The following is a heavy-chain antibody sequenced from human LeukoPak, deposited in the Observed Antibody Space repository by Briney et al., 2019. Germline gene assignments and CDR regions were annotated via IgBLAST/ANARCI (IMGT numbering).Heavy chain of an antibody. CDR2: ISGSGGST. J-gene: IGHJ3*02. D-gene: IGHD3-3*01. CDR1: GFTFSSYA. Sequence: PGGSLRLSCAASGFTFSSYAMSWVRQAPGKGLEWVSAISGSGGSTYYADSVKGRFTISSDNSKNTLYLQMNSLRAEDTAVYYCAKVPVFSVTISEVVTDDAFDIWGQGTIVTVSS. V-gene: IGHV3-23*01. CDR3: AKVPVFSVTISEVVTDDAFDI.